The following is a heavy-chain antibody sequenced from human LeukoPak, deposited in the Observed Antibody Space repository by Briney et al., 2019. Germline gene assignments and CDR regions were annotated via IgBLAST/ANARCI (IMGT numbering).Heavy chain of an antibody. J-gene: IGHJ4*02. CDR3: ARDHVYGGADY. D-gene: IGHD5/OR15-5a*01. CDR1: GFTFHNYA. CDR2: TSGDGITT. V-gene: IGHV3-43*02. Sequence: GGSLRLSCAASGFTFHNYAIHWVRQAPGKGLEWVSLTSGDGITTYFADSVEGRFTISRDNSKSSLFLQMNSLRTEDTALYYCARDHVYGGADYWGQGTLVTVSS.